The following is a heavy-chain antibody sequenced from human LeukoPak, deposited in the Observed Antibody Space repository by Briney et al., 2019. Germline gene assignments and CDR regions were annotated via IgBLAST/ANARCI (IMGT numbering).Heavy chain of an antibody. CDR1: GGSINNYY. Sequence: SETLSLTCTVSGGSINNYYWNWIRQPPGKGLEWIGYIYYSGSTNYNPSLKSRVTISVDTSKNQFSLKLSSVTAADTAVYYCARVVVVPAAMMSGWFDPWGQGTLVTVSS. D-gene: IGHD2-2*01. CDR3: ARVVVVPAAMMSGWFDP. J-gene: IGHJ5*02. CDR2: IYYSGST. V-gene: IGHV4-59*01.